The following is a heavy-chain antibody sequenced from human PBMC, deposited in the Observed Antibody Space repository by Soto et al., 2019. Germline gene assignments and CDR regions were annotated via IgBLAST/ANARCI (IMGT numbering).Heavy chain of an antibody. V-gene: IGHV7-4-1*01. J-gene: IGHJ6*02. CDR3: ASRYCSSTSCYEYYYYYGMDV. D-gene: IGHD2-2*01. Sequence: ASVKVSCKASGYTFTSYAMNWVRQAPGQGLEWMGWINTNTGNPTYAQGFTGRFVFSLDTSVSTAYLQICSLKAEDTAVYYCASRYCSSTSCYEYYYYYGMDVWGQGTTVTVSS. CDR1: GYTFTSYA. CDR2: INTNTGNP.